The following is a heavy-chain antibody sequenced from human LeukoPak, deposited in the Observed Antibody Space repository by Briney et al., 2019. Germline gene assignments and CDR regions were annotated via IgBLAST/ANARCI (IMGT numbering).Heavy chain of an antibody. J-gene: IGHJ3*02. Sequence: GGSLRLSCAASGFTFSSYDMHWVRQAPGKGLEWVAFIRYDGSNKYYADSGKGRFTISRDNSKNTLYLQMNSLRAEDTAVYYCAKDLIYSGSEPHAFDIWGQGTMVTVSS. CDR1: GFTFSSYD. V-gene: IGHV3-30*02. CDR2: IRYDGSNK. D-gene: IGHD1-26*01. CDR3: AKDLIYSGSEPHAFDI.